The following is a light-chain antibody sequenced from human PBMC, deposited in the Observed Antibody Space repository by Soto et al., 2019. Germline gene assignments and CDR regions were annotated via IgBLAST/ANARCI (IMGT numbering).Light chain of an antibody. CDR3: QQYNDWPPR. CDR2: GAS. J-gene: IGKJ3*01. V-gene: IGKV3-15*01. Sequence: EIVMTQSPATLSVSPGERATLSCRASQSVSSNLAWYQQKAGQAPRVLIYGASTRATGCPARFSGSGSGTELTLTISSLQSEDFAVYYCQQYNDWPPRFGPGTKVDIK. CDR1: QSVSSN.